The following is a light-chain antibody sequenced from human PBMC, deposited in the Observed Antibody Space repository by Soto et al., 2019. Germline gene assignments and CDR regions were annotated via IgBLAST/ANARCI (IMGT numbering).Light chain of an antibody. CDR3: HSYTSSSTYV. CDR1: SSDVGGYKF. V-gene: IGLV2-14*01. J-gene: IGLJ1*01. CDR2: EVS. Sequence: QSVLTQPASVSGSPGQSITISCTGTSSDVGGYKFVSWYQQYPGKVPKLMIYEVSNRPSGISNRFSGSKSGNTASLTISGLQAEDEADYYCHSYTSSSTYVFGTGTKVTVL.